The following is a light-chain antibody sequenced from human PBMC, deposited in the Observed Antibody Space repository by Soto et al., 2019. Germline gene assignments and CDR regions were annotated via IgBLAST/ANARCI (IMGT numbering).Light chain of an antibody. J-gene: IGLJ1*01. CDR3: AAWDDSLNGPL. CDR1: SSNIGSNT. Sequence: QSVLTQPPSASGTPGQRVTISCSGSSSNIGSNTVNWYQQLPGTAPKLLIYSNNQRPSGVPDRFSGSKSGTSASLAISGLQSDDEADYYCAAWDDSLNGPLFGTGTKLTVL. CDR2: SNN. V-gene: IGLV1-44*01.